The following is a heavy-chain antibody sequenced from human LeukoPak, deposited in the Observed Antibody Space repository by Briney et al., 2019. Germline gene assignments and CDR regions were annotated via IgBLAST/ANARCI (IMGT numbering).Heavy chain of an antibody. D-gene: IGHD3-3*01. CDR3: ARDPARDYDFWSGHLSRHYYYYYMDV. J-gene: IGHJ6*03. Sequence: GGSLRLSCAASGFIFSSHGMNWVRQAPGKGLEWVSGISPSGDATFYADSVKGRFTIPRDNSKNTLYLQMNSLRAEDTAVYYCARDPARDYDFWSGHLSRHYYYYYMDVWGKGTTVTVSS. CDR2: ISPSGDAT. CDR1: GFIFSSHG. V-gene: IGHV3-23*01.